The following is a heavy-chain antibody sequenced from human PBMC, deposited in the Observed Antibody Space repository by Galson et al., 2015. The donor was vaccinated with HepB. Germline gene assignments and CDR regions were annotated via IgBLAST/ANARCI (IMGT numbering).Heavy chain of an antibody. CDR1: GYTFTSYG. CDR3: ARDGYSSSWYWFDP. V-gene: IGHV1-18*04. J-gene: IGHJ5*02. CDR2: ISAYNGYT. D-gene: IGHD6-13*01. Sequence: SVKVSCTASGYTFTSYGISWVRQAPGQGLEWMGWISAYNGYTSYAQKLQGRVTITTDTSTNTAYMQLRSLRSDDTAVYYCARDGYSSSWYWFDPWGQGTLVTVSS.